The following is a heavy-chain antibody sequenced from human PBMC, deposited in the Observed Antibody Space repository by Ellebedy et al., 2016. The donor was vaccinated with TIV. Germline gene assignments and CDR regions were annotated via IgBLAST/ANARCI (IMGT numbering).Heavy chain of an antibody. Sequence: AASVKVSCKASGYSFTNYALHWVRQVHGQRLEWMGWINGGNGNTKYSQNLQGRVTITRDTSASTAYMELNRLRYEDTAVYYCARGNSAFDIWGQGTMVTVSS. D-gene: IGHD3-10*01. V-gene: IGHV1-3*01. CDR2: INGGNGNT. J-gene: IGHJ3*02. CDR3: ARGNSAFDI. CDR1: GYSFTNYA.